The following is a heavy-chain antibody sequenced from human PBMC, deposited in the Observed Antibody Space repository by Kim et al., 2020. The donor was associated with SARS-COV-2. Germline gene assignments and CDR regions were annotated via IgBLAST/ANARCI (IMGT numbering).Heavy chain of an antibody. J-gene: IGHJ2*01. CDR1: GYSFTSYW. Sequence: GESLKISCKGSGYSFTSYWISWVRQMPGKGLEWMGRIDPSDSYTNYSPSFQGHVTISADKSISTAYLQWSSLKASDTAMYYCARHPRFDYYDSSGYQLYWYFDLWGRGTLVTVSS. CDR2: IDPSDSYT. CDR3: ARHPRFDYYDSSGYQLYWYFDL. V-gene: IGHV5-10-1*01. D-gene: IGHD3-22*01.